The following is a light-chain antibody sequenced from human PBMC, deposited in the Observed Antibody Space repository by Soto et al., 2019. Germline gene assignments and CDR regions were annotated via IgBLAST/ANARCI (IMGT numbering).Light chain of an antibody. CDR2: GHN. CDR1: SSNIGSNT. J-gene: IGLJ2*01. CDR3: AAWDDSLNAVV. V-gene: IGLV1-44*01. Sequence: QSVLTQPPSASGTPGQRVTISCSGSSSNIGSNTVNWYQQLPGTAHKLLIYGHNLRPSGVPDRFSGSKSGTSASLAISGLQSEDEADYYCAAWDDSLNAVVFGGGTQLTVL.